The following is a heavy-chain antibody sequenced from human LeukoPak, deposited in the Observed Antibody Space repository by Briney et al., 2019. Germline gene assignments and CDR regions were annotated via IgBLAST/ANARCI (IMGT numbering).Heavy chain of an antibody. CDR2: ISDSADST. CDR1: GFTFGSYA. J-gene: IGHJ5*02. Sequence: HPGGSLRLSCAASGFTFGSYAMSWVRQAPGKGLEWVSTISDSADSTYYADSVKGRFTISRDNSKNTLYLQMNSLRAEDTAVYYCARVGATGNWFDPWGQGTLVTVSS. CDR3: ARVGATGNWFDP. D-gene: IGHD1-26*01. V-gene: IGHV3-23*01.